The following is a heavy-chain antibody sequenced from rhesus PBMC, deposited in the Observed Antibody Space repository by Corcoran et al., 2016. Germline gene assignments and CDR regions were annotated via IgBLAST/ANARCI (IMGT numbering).Heavy chain of an antibody. CDR3: ARDHLANPYYEDDYGYYYYGLDS. CDR1: GGSISDDYY. CDR2: IYGSGGRT. V-gene: IGHV4-106*01. J-gene: IGHJ6*01. Sequence: QVQLQESGPGLVKPSETLSLTCAVSGGSISDDYYWSWIRQPPGKGLEWIGYIYGSGGRTNYNPSLQNLVTISIDTSKHQFSLKPSCVTAADTAVYYCARDHLANPYYEDDYGYYYYGLDSLGQGVVVTVSS. D-gene: IGHD3-9*01.